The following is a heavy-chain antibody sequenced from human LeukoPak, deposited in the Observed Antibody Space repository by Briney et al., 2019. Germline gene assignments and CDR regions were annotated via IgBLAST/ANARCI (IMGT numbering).Heavy chain of an antibody. V-gene: IGHV4-61*02. CDR1: GGSISSGSYY. CDR3: ARDGGDYYFDY. J-gene: IGHJ4*02. D-gene: IGHD2-21*02. Sequence: SQTLSLTCTVSGGSISSGSYYWSWIRQPAGKGLEWIGRIYTSGSTNHNPSLKSRVTISVDTSKNQFSLKLSSVTAADTAVYYCARDGGDYYFDYWGQGTLVTVSS. CDR2: IYTSGST.